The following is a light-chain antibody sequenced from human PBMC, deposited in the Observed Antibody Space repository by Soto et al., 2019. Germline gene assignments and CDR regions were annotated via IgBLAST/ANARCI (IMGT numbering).Light chain of an antibody. V-gene: IGKV1-39*01. CDR3: QQSYGITYT. CDR1: QSISTY. CDR2: SAS. J-gene: IGKJ2*01. Sequence: DIQITQSPSSLSASVGDNLTITCRASQSISTYLNWYQHKPGTAARVLIHSASTLRSGVPSRFSGRGSGTDFTLTISSLQPEDFKSDYCQQSYGITYTFGQGTRLEIK.